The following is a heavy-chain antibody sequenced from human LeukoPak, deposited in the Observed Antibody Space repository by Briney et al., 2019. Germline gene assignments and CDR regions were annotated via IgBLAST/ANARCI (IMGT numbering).Heavy chain of an antibody. D-gene: IGHD3-3*01. Sequence: GGSLRLSCAASGFTFSSYSMNWVRQAPGKGLEWVSYISSSSSTIYYADSVKGRFTISRDNAKNSVNLQMNSLRAEDTAVYYCARDWSHSLDYWGQGILVTVSS. J-gene: IGHJ4*02. V-gene: IGHV3-48*01. CDR1: GFTFSSYS. CDR3: ARDWSHSLDY. CDR2: ISSSSSTI.